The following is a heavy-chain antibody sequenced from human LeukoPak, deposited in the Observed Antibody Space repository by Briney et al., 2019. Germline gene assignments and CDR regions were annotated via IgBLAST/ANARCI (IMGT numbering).Heavy chain of an antibody. J-gene: IGHJ4*02. V-gene: IGHV3-33*08. CDR3: ARDREAMVRGVPFDY. CDR2: IWYDGSNK. D-gene: IGHD3-10*01. CDR1: GFTFSSYG. Sequence: GRSLRLSCAASGFTFSSYGMHWVRQAPGKGLEWVAVIWYDGSNKYYADSVKGRFTISRDNSKNTLYLQMNGLRAEDTAVYYCARDREAMVRGVPFDYWGQGTLVTVSS.